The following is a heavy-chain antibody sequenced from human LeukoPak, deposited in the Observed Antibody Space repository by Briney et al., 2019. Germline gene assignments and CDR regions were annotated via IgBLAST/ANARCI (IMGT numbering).Heavy chain of an antibody. V-gene: IGHV3-48*03. Sequence: PGGSLRHSCVASGFTLSNYEMNWVRQAPGKGLEWVSYISSGAGTTHYADSVKGRFTNSRDNAKNSLYLQMNNLRAEDTAVYYCAREEAVVIPFDYWGQGTMVTVSS. D-gene: IGHD3-22*01. CDR2: ISSGAGTT. J-gene: IGHJ4*02. CDR3: AREEAVVIPFDY. CDR1: GFTLSNYE.